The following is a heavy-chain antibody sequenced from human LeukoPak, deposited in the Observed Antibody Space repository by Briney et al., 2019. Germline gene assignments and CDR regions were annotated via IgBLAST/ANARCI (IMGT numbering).Heavy chain of an antibody. J-gene: IGHJ4*02. CDR1: GFTFSSYG. Sequence: GRSLRLSCAASGFTFSSYGLHWVRQAPGKGLEWVAVIWYDGSNKYYADSVKGRFTISRDNSKNTLYLQMNSLRAEDTAVYYCAREYCSSTSCYPWDRGQGTLVTVSS. CDR3: AREYCSSTSCYPWD. D-gene: IGHD2-2*01. V-gene: IGHV3-33*01. CDR2: IWYDGSNK.